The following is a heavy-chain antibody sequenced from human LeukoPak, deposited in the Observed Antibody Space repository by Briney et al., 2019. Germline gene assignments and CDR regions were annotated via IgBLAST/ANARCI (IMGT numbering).Heavy chain of an antibody. CDR3: ARDLFRRGGRGSFDY. J-gene: IGHJ4*02. D-gene: IGHD1-26*01. CDR2: ISTSGSTI. V-gene: IGHV3-11*01. CDR1: GFTFSDYY. Sequence: GGSLRLSCAASGFTFSDYYMSWIRQAPGQGLEWVSYISTSGSTIYYADSMKGRFTISRDNAKNSLYLQMNSLRAEDTAVYYCARDLFRRGGRGSFDYWGQGTLVTVSS.